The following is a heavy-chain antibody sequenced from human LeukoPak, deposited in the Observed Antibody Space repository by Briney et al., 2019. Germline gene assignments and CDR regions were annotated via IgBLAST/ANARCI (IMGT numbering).Heavy chain of an antibody. CDR2: MYLSGTT. D-gene: IGHD3-22*01. CDR3: AGLVGRYSSGLYYYYFDY. J-gene: IGHJ4*02. CDR1: GDSIDSLDL. Sequence: PSETLSLTCTVSGDSIDSLDLWSWVRQPPGKGLEWIGEMYLSGTTHSNPSVKSRVTISIDKSKNQFFLNLSSVTAADTAVYYCAGLVGRYSSGLYYYYFDYWGQGTLVTVSS. V-gene: IGHV4-4*02.